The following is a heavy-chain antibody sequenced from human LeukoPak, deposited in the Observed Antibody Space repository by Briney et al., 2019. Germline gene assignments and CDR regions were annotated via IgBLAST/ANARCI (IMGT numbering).Heavy chain of an antibody. V-gene: IGHV4-34*01. J-gene: IGHJ6*02. CDR1: GGSFSGYY. D-gene: IGHD3-9*01. CDR2: MSHTGAT. Sequence: SETLSLTCAVFGGSFSGYYWSWIRQSPEKGLEWIGEMSHTGATDYNPSLKSRVTVSVDTSKKQFSLNLRSVTAADTAVYYCARGLHYNILTGGMDVWGQGTTVIVSS. CDR3: ARGLHYNILTGGMDV.